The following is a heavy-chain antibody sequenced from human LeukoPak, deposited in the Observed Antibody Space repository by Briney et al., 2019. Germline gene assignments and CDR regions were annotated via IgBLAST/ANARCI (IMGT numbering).Heavy chain of an antibody. J-gene: IGHJ4*02. CDR3: ARAQFSSGYYDY. CDR1: GGSISSSSYY. V-gene: IGHV4-39*07. CDR2: IYYSGST. D-gene: IGHD3-22*01. Sequence: PSETLSLTCTVSGGSISSSSYYWGWIRQPPGKGLEWIGSIYYSGSTYYNPSLKSRVTISVDTSKNQFSLKLSSVTAADTAVYYCARAQFSSGYYDYWGQGTLVTVSS.